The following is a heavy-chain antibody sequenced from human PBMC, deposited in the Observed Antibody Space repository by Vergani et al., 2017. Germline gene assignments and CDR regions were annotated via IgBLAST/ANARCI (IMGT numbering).Heavy chain of an antibody. V-gene: IGHV3-21*01. CDR2: ISSSSSYI. J-gene: IGHJ3*01. CDR3: AKICSGISCYIDEAFDL. CDR1: GFTFDDYA. D-gene: IGHD2-2*02. Sequence: EVQLVESGGGLVQPGRSLRLSCAASGFTFDDYAMHWVRQAPGKGLEWVSSISSSSSYIYYADSVKGRFTISRDNAKNSLYLQMNSLRAEDTAVYYCAKICSGISCYIDEAFDLWGQGTLVSVSS.